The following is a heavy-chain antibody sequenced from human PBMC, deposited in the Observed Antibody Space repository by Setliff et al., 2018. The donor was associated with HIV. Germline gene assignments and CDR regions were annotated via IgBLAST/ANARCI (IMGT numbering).Heavy chain of an antibody. CDR2: IYYSGHT. CDR3: ARRFLTTVVTLGFHI. Sequence: SETLSLTFTVSGASMNSSNSYWGWIRQPPGKGLEWIGSIYYSGHTYYNSSLQSRVTISVDTSKNRFALKLTSVTAADTAVYYCARRFLTTVVTLGFHIWGQGTMVTVSS. CDR1: GASMNSSNSY. J-gene: IGHJ3*02. V-gene: IGHV4-39*01. D-gene: IGHD4-17*01.